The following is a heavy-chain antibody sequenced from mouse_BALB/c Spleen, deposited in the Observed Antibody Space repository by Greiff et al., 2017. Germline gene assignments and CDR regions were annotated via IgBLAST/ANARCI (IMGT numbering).Heavy chain of an antibody. V-gene: IGHV2-6-7*01. CDR2: IWGDGST. CDR1: GFSLTGYG. D-gene: IGHD2-3*01. Sequence: QGQLKESGPGLVAPSQTLSITCTVSGFSLTGYGVNWVRQPPGKGLEWLGMIWGDGSTDYNSALKSRLSISKDNSKSQVFLKMNSLQTDDTARYYCALAVYDGYDWGQGTLVAVSA. J-gene: IGHJ3*01. CDR3: ALAVYDGYD.